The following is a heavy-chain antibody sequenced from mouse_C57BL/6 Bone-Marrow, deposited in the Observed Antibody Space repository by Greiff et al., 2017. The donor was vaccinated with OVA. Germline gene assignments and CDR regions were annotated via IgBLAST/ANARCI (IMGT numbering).Heavy chain of an antibody. CDR3: ARYIGYYGSRKGYFDV. V-gene: IGHV7-3*01. D-gene: IGHD1-1*01. J-gene: IGHJ1*03. CDR1: GFTFTDYY. Sequence: EVKVVESGGGLVQPGGSLSLSCAASGFTFTDYYMSWVRQPPGKALEWLGFIRNKANGYTTEYSASVKGRFTISRDNSQSILYLQMNALRAEDSATYYCARYIGYYGSRKGYFDVWGTGTTVTVSS. CDR2: IRNKANGYTT.